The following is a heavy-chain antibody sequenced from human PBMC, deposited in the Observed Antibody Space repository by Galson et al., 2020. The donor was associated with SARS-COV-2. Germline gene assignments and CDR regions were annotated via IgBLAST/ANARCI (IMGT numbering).Heavy chain of an antibody. CDR3: AKDPGTDQYSSSWFTLDY. J-gene: IGHJ4*02. V-gene: IGHV3-9*01. CDR1: GFTFDDYA. D-gene: IGHD6-13*01. Sequence: SLKISCAASGFTFDDYAMHCVRQAPGKGLEWVSGISWNSGSIGYADSVKGRFTISRDNAKNSLYLQMNSLRAEDTALYYCAKDPGTDQYSSSWFTLDYWGQGTLVTVSS. CDR2: ISWNSGSI.